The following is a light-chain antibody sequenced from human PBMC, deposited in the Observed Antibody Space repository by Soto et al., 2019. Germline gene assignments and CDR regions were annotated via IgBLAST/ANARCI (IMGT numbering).Light chain of an antibody. Sequence: DLQMTQSPSTLSASVGDRVTITCRASQSISSWLAWYQQKPGKAPKLLIYDASSLESGVPSRFSGSGSGTEFTLTISSLQPDDFATYYCQQYNSYPSFGQGSKVDI. CDR3: QQYNSYPS. CDR2: DAS. CDR1: QSISSW. J-gene: IGKJ1*01. V-gene: IGKV1-5*01.